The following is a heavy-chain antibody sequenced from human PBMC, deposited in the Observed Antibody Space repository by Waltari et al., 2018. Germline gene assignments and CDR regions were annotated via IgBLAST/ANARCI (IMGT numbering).Heavy chain of an antibody. CDR1: GYTFTAYY. V-gene: IGHV1-2*02. Sequence: QVQLVQSGAEVKKPGASVKVSCQSSGYTFTAYYMHWVRQAPGHGLEWMGWSNPNSGDTKYAKRFQGRVTVTRDTSISTAYMELSRLRSDDTAIYYCASVYSSGWYWVYWGQGTLVTVSS. J-gene: IGHJ4*02. CDR3: ASVYSSGWYWVY. D-gene: IGHD6-19*01. CDR2: SNPNSGDT.